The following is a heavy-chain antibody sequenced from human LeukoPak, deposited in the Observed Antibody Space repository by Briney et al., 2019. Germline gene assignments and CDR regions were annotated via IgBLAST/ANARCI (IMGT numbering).Heavy chain of an antibody. CDR2: ISAYNGNT. CDR1: GYTFTSYG. CDR3: ARLRDIVVVPAAMPDY. V-gene: IGHV1-18*01. J-gene: IGHJ4*02. Sequence: ASVKVSCKASGYTFTSYGISWVRQAPGQGLEWMGWISAYNGNTNYPKKLQGRVTMTTDTSTSTAYMELRSLRSDDTAVYYRARLRDIVVVPAAMPDYRGQGTLVSLPS. D-gene: IGHD2-2*01.